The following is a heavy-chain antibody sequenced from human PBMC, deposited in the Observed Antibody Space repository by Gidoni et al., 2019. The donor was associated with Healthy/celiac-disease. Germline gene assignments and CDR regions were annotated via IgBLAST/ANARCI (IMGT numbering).Heavy chain of an antibody. D-gene: IGHD5-12*01. V-gene: IGHV3-23*01. CDR3: AKDLRPQGGYTKGDAFDI. J-gene: IGHJ3*02. Sequence: EVQLLESGGGLVQPGGSLRLSCSASGFTFSSYAMSWVRQAPGKGLEWVSAISGSGGSTYYADSVKGRFTISRDNSKNTLYLQMNSLRAEDTAVYYCAKDLRPQGGYTKGDAFDIWGQGTMVTVSS. CDR1: GFTFSSYA. CDR2: ISGSGGST.